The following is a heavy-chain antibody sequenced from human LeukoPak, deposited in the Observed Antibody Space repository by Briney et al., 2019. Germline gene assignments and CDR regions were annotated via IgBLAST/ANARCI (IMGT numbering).Heavy chain of an antibody. J-gene: IGHJ4*02. CDR3: AKGKGYDD. Sequence: GGSLRLSCAASQFTFSDYWMSWFRQAPGKGLEWVANIKQDGSEKYYVDSVKGRFTISRDNAKNSLYLQMNSLRVEDTAVYYCAKGKGYDDWGQGTLVTVSS. D-gene: IGHD5-12*01. CDR1: QFTFSDYW. V-gene: IGHV3-7*01. CDR2: IKQDGSEK.